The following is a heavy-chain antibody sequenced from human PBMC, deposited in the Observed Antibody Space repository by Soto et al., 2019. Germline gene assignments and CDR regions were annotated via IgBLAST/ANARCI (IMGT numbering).Heavy chain of an antibody. J-gene: IGHJ5*01. CDR1: GDSVSSSSVT. CDR3: VRLIGNSWLDF. CDR2: TYYRSKWYI. D-gene: IGHD1-26*01. V-gene: IGHV6-1*01. Sequence: SQTLSLTCAIFGDSVSSSSVTWNWIRQSPSRGLEWLGRTYYRSKWYIDYAESVKSRITINPDTSKNQFSLHLNSVTPEDTAVYYCVRLIGNSWLDFWGQGTLVTVSS.